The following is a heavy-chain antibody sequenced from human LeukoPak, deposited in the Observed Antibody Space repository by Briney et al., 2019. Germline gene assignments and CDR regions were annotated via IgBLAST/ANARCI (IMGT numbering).Heavy chain of an antibody. CDR2: ISGSGGST. CDR1: GFTFSSYA. J-gene: IGHJ4*02. Sequence: GGSLRLSCAASGFTFSSYAMSWVRQAPGKGLEWVSGISGSGGSTYYADSVKGRFTISRDNSKNTLYLQMNSLRAEDTAVYYCAKPAYCSGGSCYSIGYFDYWAREPWSPSPQ. D-gene: IGHD2-15*01. V-gene: IGHV3-23*01. CDR3: AKPAYCSGGSCYSIGYFDY.